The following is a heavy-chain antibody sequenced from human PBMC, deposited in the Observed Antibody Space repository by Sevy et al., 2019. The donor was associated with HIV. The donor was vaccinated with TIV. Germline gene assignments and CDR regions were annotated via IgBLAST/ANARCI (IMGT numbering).Heavy chain of an antibody. Sequence: ASVKVSCKASGYSFTGHFIHWVRQAPGQGLEWMGWINPNNGGTYYAQKFQGRVSMFRDTSSSTAYMDLSGLTSDDMATYYCAREMGPGISPDLDIWGQGTMVTVSS. CDR1: GYSFTGHF. CDR3: AREMGPGISPDLDI. V-gene: IGHV1-2*02. D-gene: IGHD1-1*01. J-gene: IGHJ3*02. CDR2: INPNNGGT.